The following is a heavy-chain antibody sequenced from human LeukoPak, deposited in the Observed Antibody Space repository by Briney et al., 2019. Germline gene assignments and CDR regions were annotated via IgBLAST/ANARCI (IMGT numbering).Heavy chain of an antibody. D-gene: IGHD3-9*01. J-gene: IGHJ4*02. CDR3: ARGAPYYDILTGPPPGFDY. CDR2: ISSSGSTI. V-gene: IGHV3-48*03. CDR1: GFTFSSYE. Sequence: AGSLRLSCAASGFTFSSYEMNWVRQAPGKGLEWVSYISSSGSTIYYADSVEGRFTISRDNAKNSLYLQRNSLRAEDTAVYYCARGAPYYDILTGPPPGFDYWGQGTLVTVSS.